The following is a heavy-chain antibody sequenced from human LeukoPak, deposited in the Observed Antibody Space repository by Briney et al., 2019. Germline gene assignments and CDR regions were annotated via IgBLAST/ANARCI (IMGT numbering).Heavy chain of an antibody. CDR3: ARGPELGGFDI. D-gene: IGHD2/OR15-2a*01. CDR1: GGSISSYS. Sequence: PSETLSLTCTVSGGSISSYSWSWIRQPPGKGLECIGYIYYSGSTNYNPSLKSRVTISVDTSKDQFSLKLSSVTAADTAVYYCARGPELGGFDIWGQGTMVTVSS. CDR2: IYYSGST. V-gene: IGHV4-59*01. J-gene: IGHJ3*02.